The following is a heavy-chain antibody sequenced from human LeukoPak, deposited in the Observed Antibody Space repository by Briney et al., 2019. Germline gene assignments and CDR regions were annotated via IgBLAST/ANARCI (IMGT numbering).Heavy chain of an antibody. V-gene: IGHV3-53*01. Sequence: GGSLRLSCAPSGFTFSSNYMTWVRQAPGKGLESVSVIFSGGSTYYADSVKGRVTISRDNSKNTLYLQMNNLRGEDTAVYYCARVGPTRSDFDYWGQGTLVTVS. D-gene: IGHD1-26*01. CDR3: ARVGPTRSDFDY. J-gene: IGHJ4*02. CDR1: GFTFSSNY. CDR2: IFSGGST.